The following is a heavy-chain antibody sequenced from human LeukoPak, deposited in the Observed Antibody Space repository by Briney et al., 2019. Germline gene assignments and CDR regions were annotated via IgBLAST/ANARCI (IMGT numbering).Heavy chain of an antibody. CDR2: INSNLRST. CDR1: GFTFSSYA. V-gene: IGHV3-64*01. J-gene: IGHJ6*03. D-gene: IGHD3-10*01. Sequence: GRSLRLSCAASGFTFSSYAMHWVRQAPGKGLEYVSTINSNLRSTNYANSVKGRFTISRDNSKNTLYLQMGSLRGEDMAVYFCARSRGLDLHYYYYMDVWGKGTTVTVSS. CDR3: ARSRGLDLHYYYYMDV.